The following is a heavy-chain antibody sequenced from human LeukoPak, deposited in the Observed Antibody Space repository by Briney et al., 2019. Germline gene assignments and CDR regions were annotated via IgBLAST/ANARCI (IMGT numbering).Heavy chain of an antibody. CDR1: GFSFSNAW. V-gene: IGHV3-15*01. Sequence: GGSLRLSCAASGFSFSNAWMSWVRQAPGKGLEWVGRIKRKSDGGTTDYAAPVKGRFTISRDDSKNTLYLQMNSLKIEDTAVYYCTTSLDDAFDIWGQGTMVPVSS. CDR3: TTSLDDAFDI. CDR2: IKRKSDGGTT. J-gene: IGHJ3*02.